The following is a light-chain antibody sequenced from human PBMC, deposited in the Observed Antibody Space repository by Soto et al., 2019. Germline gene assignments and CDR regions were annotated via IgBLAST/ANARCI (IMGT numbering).Light chain of an antibody. CDR2: GAS. J-gene: IGKJ1*01. Sequence: EICRRRFQAPLSLSPGERATLSGGTRQSVSSNLAWYQQKPGQAPRLLIYGASTRATGIPARFSGSGSGTDFTLTISRLAPEDFAVYYCQQYGSSPETFGQGTKVDIK. CDR1: QSVSSN. CDR3: QQYGSSPET. V-gene: IGKV3-15*01.